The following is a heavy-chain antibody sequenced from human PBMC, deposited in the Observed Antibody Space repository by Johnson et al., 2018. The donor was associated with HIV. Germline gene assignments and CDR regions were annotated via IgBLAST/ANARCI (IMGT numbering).Heavy chain of an antibody. V-gene: IGHV3-74*02. Sequence: VQLVESGGGLVKPGGSLRLSCAASGFIFSDYYMSLIRQAPGKGLVWVSRIRNDGSATTYADSVKVRFTISSDNSRNALYLQMNSLRAEDTAVYYCARSEYSSSWSNAFDIWGQGTMVTVSS. D-gene: IGHD6-13*01. CDR1: GFIFSDYY. J-gene: IGHJ3*02. CDR2: IRNDGSAT. CDR3: ARSEYSSSWSNAFDI.